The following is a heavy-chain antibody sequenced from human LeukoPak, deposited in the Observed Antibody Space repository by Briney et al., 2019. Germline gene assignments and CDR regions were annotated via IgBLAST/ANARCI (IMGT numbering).Heavy chain of an antibody. Sequence: SETLSLTCTVSGGSISSYYWSWIRQPPGKGLEWIGYIYYSGSTNYNPSLKSRVTISVDTSKNQFSLKLSSVTAADTAVYYCAREDIVVVPAAETHYYSYGMDVWGQGTTVTVSS. J-gene: IGHJ6*02. CDR2: IYYSGST. V-gene: IGHV4-59*01. CDR1: GGSISSYY. D-gene: IGHD2-2*01. CDR3: AREDIVVVPAAETHYYSYGMDV.